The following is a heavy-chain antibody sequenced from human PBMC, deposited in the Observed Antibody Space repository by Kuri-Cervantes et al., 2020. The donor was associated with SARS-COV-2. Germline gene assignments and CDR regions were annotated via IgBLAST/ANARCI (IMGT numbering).Heavy chain of an antibody. Sequence: GGSLRLSCAASGFTFSSYSMNWVRQAPGKGLEWVSSISSSSSYIYYADSVKGRFTISRDSAKNSLYLQMNSLRGEDTAVYYCARVAGQGPIYYYYMDVWGKGTMVTVSS. CDR3: ARVAGQGPIYYYYMDV. V-gene: IGHV3-21*01. J-gene: IGHJ6*03. CDR2: ISSSSSYI. D-gene: IGHD2-21*01. CDR1: GFTFSSYS.